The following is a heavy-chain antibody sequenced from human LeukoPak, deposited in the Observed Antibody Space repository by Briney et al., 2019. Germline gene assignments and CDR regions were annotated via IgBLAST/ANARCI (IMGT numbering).Heavy chain of an antibody. J-gene: IGHJ4*02. CDR2: MYYSGST. CDR3: ASDQGESSGYPLDS. D-gene: IGHD3-22*01. CDR1: GGSICSSSYY. V-gene: IGHV4-39*01. Sequence: SETLSLTCTVSGGSICSSSYYWGWIRQPPGKGLEWIGSMYYSGSTYYNPSLKSRVTISEDTSKNQFSLKLSSVTAADTAVYYSASDQGESSGYPLDSWGQGTLVTVSS.